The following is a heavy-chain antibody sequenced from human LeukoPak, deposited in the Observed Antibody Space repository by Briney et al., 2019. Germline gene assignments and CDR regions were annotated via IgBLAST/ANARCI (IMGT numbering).Heavy chain of an antibody. CDR3: TRRRNISGYYYMDV. CDR1: GFSFPDYA. Sequence: HPGGSLRLSCSTSGFSFPDYALSWVRQAPGEGLGWLSFIRSRSSGGAIEYAPSVKGRLTISRAASKHISYRQTDSLQTEGMAVNYCTRRRNISGYYYMDVWGKGTTVTVSS. V-gene: IGHV3-49*04. J-gene: IGHJ6*03. D-gene: IGHD2-21*01. CDR2: IRSRSSGGAI.